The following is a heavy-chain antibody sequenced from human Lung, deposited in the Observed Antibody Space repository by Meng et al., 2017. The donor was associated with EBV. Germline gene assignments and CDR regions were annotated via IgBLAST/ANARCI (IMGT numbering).Heavy chain of an antibody. CDR1: GSARRTSGRG. CDR2: IYWDDAR. J-gene: IGHJ4*02. CDR3: AHRTQSSGQGLSFNY. V-gene: IGHV2-5*02. Sequence: TVEGSGPALVQMTPPRTLSRTFAGSARRTSGRGGGWIRQPPGKALEWLARIYWDDARPYSPSLMSRLTITTDTSKNQVVLTMTNMEPVDTATYYCAHRTQSSGQGLSFNYWGQGTLVTVSS. D-gene: IGHD3-22*01.